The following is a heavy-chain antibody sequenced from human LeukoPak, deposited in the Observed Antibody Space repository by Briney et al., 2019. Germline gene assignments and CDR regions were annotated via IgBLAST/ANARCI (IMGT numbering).Heavy chain of an antibody. CDR3: ARTAYSGYETYYFDY. V-gene: IGHV1-69*05. Sequence: ASVKVSCKASGGTFSSYAISWVRQAPGQGLEWMGGIIPIFGTANYAQKFQGRVTITTDESTSTAYMELSSLRSEDTAVCYCARTAYSGYETYYFDYWGQGTLVTVSS. D-gene: IGHD5-12*01. CDR1: GGTFSSYA. CDR2: IIPIFGTA. J-gene: IGHJ4*02.